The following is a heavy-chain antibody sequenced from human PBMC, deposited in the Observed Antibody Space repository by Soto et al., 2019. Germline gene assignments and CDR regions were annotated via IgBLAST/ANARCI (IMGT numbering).Heavy chain of an antibody. D-gene: IGHD4-17*01. CDR2: IWYDGSNK. V-gene: IGHV3-33*01. CDR3: ARAYGDYAYYFDY. J-gene: IGHJ4*02. Sequence: GGSLRLSCAASGFTFSSYGMHWVRQAPGKGLEWVAVIWYDGSNKYYADSVKGRFTISRDNSKNTLYLQMNSLRAEDTAVYYCARAYGDYAYYFDYWGQGILVTVSS. CDR1: GFTFSSYG.